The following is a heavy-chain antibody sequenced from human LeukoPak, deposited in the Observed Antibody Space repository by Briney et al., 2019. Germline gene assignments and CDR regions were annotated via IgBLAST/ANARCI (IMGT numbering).Heavy chain of an antibody. CDR1: GFTFSSYG. CDR2: IRYGSNK. CDR3: ARGSYSSSWYVDY. D-gene: IGHD6-13*01. V-gene: IGHV3-30*02. Sequence: PGGSLRLSCAASGFTFSSYGMHWVRQAPGKGLEWVAFIRYGSNKYYADSVKGRFTTSRDNSKNTLYLQMNSLRTEDTAVYYCARGSYSSSWYVDYWGQGTLVTVSS. J-gene: IGHJ4*02.